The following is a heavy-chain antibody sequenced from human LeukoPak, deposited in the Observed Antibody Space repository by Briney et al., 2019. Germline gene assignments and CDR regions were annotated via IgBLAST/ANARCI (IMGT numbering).Heavy chain of an antibody. CDR3: ARDLPTRRDYGGKEVGGY. J-gene: IGHJ4*02. Sequence: ASVQVSCKASGYTFTSYDINWVRQATGQGLEWMGWMNPNSGNTGYAQKFQGRVTMTRNTSISTAYMELRSLRSDDTAVYYCARDLPTRRDYGGKEVGGYWGQGTLVTVSS. CDR1: GYTFTSYD. V-gene: IGHV1-8*01. CDR2: MNPNSGNT. D-gene: IGHD4-23*01.